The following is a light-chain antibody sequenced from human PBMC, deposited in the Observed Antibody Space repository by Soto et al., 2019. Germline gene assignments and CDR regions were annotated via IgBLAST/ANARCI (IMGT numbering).Light chain of an antibody. Sequence: DIQMTQSPTSLSASVGDRVTITCRASQGIRNFVSWYHQKPGQAPKLLTYAASTLQSGVPSRCSGSGSGTAFTLPLNSLPPEDVATYSCQKYSGVPVFGPGTKVEIK. J-gene: IGKJ3*01. CDR3: QKYSGVPV. CDR1: QGIRNF. CDR2: AAS. V-gene: IGKV1-27*01.